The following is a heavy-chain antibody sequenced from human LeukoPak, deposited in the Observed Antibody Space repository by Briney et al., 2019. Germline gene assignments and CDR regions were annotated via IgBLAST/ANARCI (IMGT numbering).Heavy chain of an antibody. J-gene: IGHJ3*02. CDR1: GGSISSYY. Sequence: SETLSLTCTVSGGSISSYYWGWIRQPPGKGLEWIGSIYYSGSTYYNPSLKSRVTISVDTSKNQFSLKLSSVTAADTAVYYCARSKQQLVLGDAFDIWGQGTMVTVSS. D-gene: IGHD6-13*01. CDR2: IYYSGST. V-gene: IGHV4-39*01. CDR3: ARSKQQLVLGDAFDI.